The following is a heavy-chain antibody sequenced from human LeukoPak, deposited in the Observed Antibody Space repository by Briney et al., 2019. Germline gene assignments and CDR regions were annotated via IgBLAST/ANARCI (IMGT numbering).Heavy chain of an antibody. Sequence: SETLAPTCTVSADSINTYYWSWIRQPPGKGLEWIGNIHHSGRTNYNPSFKSRVTISVDTSKNQFSLKLDSVTAADTAVYYCARPRDGYNFGAFDLWGQGTLLSVSS. V-gene: IGHV4-59*08. CDR2: IHHSGRT. J-gene: IGHJ3*01. CDR3: ARPRDGYNFGAFDL. D-gene: IGHD5-24*01. CDR1: ADSINTYY.